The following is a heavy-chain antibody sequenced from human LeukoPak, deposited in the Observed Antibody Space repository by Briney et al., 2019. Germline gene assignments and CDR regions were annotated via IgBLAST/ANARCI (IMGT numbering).Heavy chain of an antibody. CDR3: ARGPFDP. J-gene: IGHJ5*02. V-gene: IGHV1-46*01. CDR1: GYTFTSYY. Sequence: GASVKVSCKASGYTFTSYYMHWVRQAPGQGLEWMGIINPSGGSRSYAQKFQGRVTITADESTSTAYMELSSLRSEDTAVYYCARGPFDPWGQGTLVTVSS. CDR2: INPSGGSR.